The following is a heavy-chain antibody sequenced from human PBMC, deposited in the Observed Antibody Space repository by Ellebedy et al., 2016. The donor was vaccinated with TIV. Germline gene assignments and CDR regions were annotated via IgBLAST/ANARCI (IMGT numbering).Heavy chain of an antibody. CDR2: IVVGSGNS. D-gene: IGHD1-26*01. V-gene: IGHV1-58*01. Sequence: AASVKVSCKASGFTFARPAVQWVRQARGQRLEWIGWIVVGSGNSHYAQKFQERVTITSDMSTRTAYMELSSLRSEDTAVYYCAADWGGGQLLGYWGQGTLVTVSS. J-gene: IGHJ4*02. CDR3: AADWGGGQLLGY. CDR1: GFTFARPA.